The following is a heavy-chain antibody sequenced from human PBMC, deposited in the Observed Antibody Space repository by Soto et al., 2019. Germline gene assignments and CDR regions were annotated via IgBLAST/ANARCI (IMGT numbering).Heavy chain of an antibody. D-gene: IGHD3-3*01. J-gene: IGHJ4*02. CDR1: TFTFSSYW. CDR2: INPEGSGK. V-gene: IGHV3-7*04. Sequence: PGGSLRLSCVASTFTFSSYWMTWVRQAPGKGLEWVANINPEGSGKYYVDSVKGRFTISRDNTKNSLDLQMNSLRAEDTAVYYCARADRPYAESAYWGQGTLVTVSS. CDR3: ARADRPYAESAY.